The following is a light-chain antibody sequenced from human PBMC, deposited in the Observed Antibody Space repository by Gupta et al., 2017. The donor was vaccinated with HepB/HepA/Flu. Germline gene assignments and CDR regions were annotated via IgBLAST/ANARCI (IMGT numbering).Light chain of an antibody. J-gene: IGLJ2*01. CDR3: SSYTSSSTLVV. CDR2: DVS. CDR1: SSDVGGYNY. Sequence: QSDLTQPASVSGSPGQSITISCTGTSSDVGGYNYVSWYQQHPGTAPKLMIYDVSNRPSGVSNRFSGSKSGNTASLTISGLQAEDEADYYCSSYTSSSTLVVFGGGTKLTVL. V-gene: IGLV2-14*03.